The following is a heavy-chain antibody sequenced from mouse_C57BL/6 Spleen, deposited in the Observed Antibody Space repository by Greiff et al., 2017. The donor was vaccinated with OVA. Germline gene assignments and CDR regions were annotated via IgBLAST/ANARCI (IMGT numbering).Heavy chain of an antibody. Sequence: EVKLMESGPGLVKPSQSLSLTCSVTGYSITSGYYWNWIRQFPGNKLEWMGYISYDGSNNYNPSLKNRISITRDTSKNQFFLKLNSVTTEDTATYYCAREEAITTMDYWGQGTSVTVSS. CDR3: AREEAITTMDY. CDR2: ISYDGSN. V-gene: IGHV3-6*01. CDR1: GYSITSGYY. J-gene: IGHJ4*01. D-gene: IGHD1-1*01.